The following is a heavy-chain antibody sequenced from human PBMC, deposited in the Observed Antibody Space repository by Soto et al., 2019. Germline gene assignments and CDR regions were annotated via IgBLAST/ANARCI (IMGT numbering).Heavy chain of an antibody. Sequence: ASVKVSCKASGYTFTSYAMHWVRQAPGQRLEWMGWINAGNGNTKYSQKFQGRVTITRDTSASTAYMELSSLRSEDTAVYYCARTTYYYDSSGSPPDVWGQGTTVTVSS. CDR1: GYTFTSYA. V-gene: IGHV1-3*01. CDR2: INAGNGNT. CDR3: ARTTYYYDSSGSPPDV. J-gene: IGHJ6*02. D-gene: IGHD3-22*01.